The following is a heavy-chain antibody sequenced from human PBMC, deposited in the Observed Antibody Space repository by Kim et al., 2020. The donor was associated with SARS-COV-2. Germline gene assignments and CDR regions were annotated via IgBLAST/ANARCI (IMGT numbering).Heavy chain of an antibody. J-gene: IGHJ6*02. D-gene: IGHD3-9*01. CDR2: INHSGST. CDR1: GGSFSGYY. V-gene: IGHV4-34*01. CDR3: ARAGYDILTGPWGGMDV. Sequence: SQTLSLTCAVYGGSFSGYYWSWIRQPPGKGLEWIGEINHSGSTNYNPSLKSRVTISVDTSKNQFSLKLSSVTAADTAVYYCARAGYDILTGPWGGMDVWGQGTTVTVSS.